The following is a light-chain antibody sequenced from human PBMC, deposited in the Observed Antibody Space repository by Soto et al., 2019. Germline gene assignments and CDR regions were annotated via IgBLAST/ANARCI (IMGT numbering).Light chain of an antibody. Sequence: EIVLRQSPVTLSLSPGERATLSCRAVQSVTSIYLAWYQQKPGQAPRLLIYGTSFRASGIPDRFRGSGSGTDFTLTISSLEPEDSAVYYCQDSSTSPWPFGQGTKVDNK. CDR2: GTS. V-gene: IGKV3-20*01. CDR1: QSVTSIY. J-gene: IGKJ1*01. CDR3: QDSSTSPWP.